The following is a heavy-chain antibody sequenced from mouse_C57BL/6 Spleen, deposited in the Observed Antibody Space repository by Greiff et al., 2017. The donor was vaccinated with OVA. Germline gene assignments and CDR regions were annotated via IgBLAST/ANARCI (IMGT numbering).Heavy chain of an antibody. D-gene: IGHD2-2*01. Sequence: VQLKQSGPELVKPGASVKIPCKASGYTFTDYNMDWVKQSHGKSLEWIGDINPNNGGTIYNQKFKGKATLTVDKSSSTAYMELRSLTSEDTAVYYCARDMVTTGFAYWGQGTLVTVSA. V-gene: IGHV1-18*01. CDR2: INPNNGGT. CDR1: GYTFTDYN. J-gene: IGHJ3*01. CDR3: ARDMVTTGFAY.